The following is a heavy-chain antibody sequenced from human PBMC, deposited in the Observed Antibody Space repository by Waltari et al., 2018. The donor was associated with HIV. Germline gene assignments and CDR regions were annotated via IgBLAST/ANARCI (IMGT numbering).Heavy chain of an antibody. CDR1: GFTFSSYG. J-gene: IGHJ4*02. Sequence: QVQLVASGGGVVQPGRSLRLSWAASGFTFSSYGMHWVRQAPGKGLEWVAVISYYGDNKYYADSVKGQFTISRDNSKNTLYLQMNSLRVEDTAVYYCAKGASGWSPGYWGQGTLVTVSS. CDR3: AKGASGWSPGY. V-gene: IGHV3-30*18. D-gene: IGHD6-19*01. CDR2: ISYYGDNK.